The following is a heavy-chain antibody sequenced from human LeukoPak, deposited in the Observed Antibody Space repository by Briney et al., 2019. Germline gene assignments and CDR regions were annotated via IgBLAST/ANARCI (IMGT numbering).Heavy chain of an antibody. Sequence: GGSLRLSCVASGFTISGSFMSWVRQVPGKGLEWVTNIKQDGSQTYYIDSVKGRFTISRDNAKNSLYLQMNSLRAEDTAVYYCARDRGGMITFGGFDYWGQGTLVTVSS. CDR1: GFTISGSF. D-gene: IGHD3-16*01. J-gene: IGHJ4*02. V-gene: IGHV3-7*01. CDR2: IKQDGSQT. CDR3: ARDRGGMITFGGFDY.